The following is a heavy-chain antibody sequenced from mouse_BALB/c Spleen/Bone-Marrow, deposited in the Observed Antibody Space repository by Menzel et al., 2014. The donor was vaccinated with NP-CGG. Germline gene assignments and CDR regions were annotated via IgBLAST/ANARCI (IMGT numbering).Heavy chain of an antibody. J-gene: IGHJ3*01. V-gene: IGHV5-9-2*01. CDR1: GFTFSSYG. CDR3: ARHAYYDQTEVSFVY. D-gene: IGHD2-4*01. Sequence: DVKLVESGGGLVKSGGSLKLSCAASGFTFSSYGMSWVRQTPEKRLEWVATISGGGSYTFYPDSVKGRFTISRDSAKNNLYLQLSSLRSEDTALYYCARHAYYDQTEVSFVYWGQGTLVTVSA. CDR2: ISGGGSYT.